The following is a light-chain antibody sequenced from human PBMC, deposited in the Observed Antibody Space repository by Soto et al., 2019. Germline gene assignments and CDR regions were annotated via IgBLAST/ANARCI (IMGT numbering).Light chain of an antibody. Sequence: DIRMTQSPSSLSASVGDRVTITCRASQSISSYLNWYQQKPGKAPKLLIYAASSLQSGVPSRFSGSGSGTDFTLTISSLQPEDFATYYCQQSYSTLLWTFGQGTKVDIK. V-gene: IGKV1-39*01. CDR1: QSISSY. CDR3: QQSYSTLLWT. CDR2: AAS. J-gene: IGKJ1*01.